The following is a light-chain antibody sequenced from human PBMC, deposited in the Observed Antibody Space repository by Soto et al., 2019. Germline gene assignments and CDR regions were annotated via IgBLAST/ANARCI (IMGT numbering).Light chain of an antibody. CDR1: QGISKK. CDR2: AVS. V-gene: IGKV3-15*01. Sequence: IVMTQSPATLSVAPGVRVTFSCRASQGISKKVAWYQHKPGQAPRLLISAVSTGATGVPARFSGSGSGTEFTLTINSLQSEDCATYYCQQYHTWPVTFGGGTKVEIK. CDR3: QQYHTWPVT. J-gene: IGKJ4*01.